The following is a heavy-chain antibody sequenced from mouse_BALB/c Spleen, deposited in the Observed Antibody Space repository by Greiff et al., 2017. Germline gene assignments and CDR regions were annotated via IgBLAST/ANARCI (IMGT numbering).Heavy chain of an antibody. CDR1: GYSITSGY. J-gene: IGHJ1*01. Sequence: EVKLEESGPSLVKPSQTLSLTCSVTGYSITSGYWNWIRKFPGNKLEYMGYISYSGSTYYNQSLKSRISITRDTSKNQYYLQLNSVTTEDTATYYCARYYYGYWYFDVWGAGTTVTVSS. D-gene: IGHD1-1*01. CDR3: ARYYYGYWYFDV. V-gene: IGHV3-8*02. CDR2: ISYSGST.